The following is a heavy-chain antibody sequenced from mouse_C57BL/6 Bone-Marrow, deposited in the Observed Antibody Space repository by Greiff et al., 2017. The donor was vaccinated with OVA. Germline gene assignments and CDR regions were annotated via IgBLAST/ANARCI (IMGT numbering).Heavy chain of an antibody. J-gene: IGHJ2*01. CDR1: GFTFSSYG. V-gene: IGHV5-6*01. CDR3: ARQEITNYFDY. Sequence: EVKVVESGGDLVKPGGSLKLSCAASGFTFSSYGMSWVRQTPDKRLEWVATISSGGSYTYYPDSVKGRFTISRDNAKNTLYLQMSSLKSEDTAMYYCARQEITNYFDYWGQGTTLTVSS. D-gene: IGHD2-4*01. CDR2: ISSGGSYT.